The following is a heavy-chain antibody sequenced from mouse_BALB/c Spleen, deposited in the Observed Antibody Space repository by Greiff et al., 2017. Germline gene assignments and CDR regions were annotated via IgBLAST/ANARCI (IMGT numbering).Heavy chain of an antibody. D-gene: IGHD2-2*01. CDR3: ARQGGYEVHWYFDV. Sequence: EVKLQESGGDLVKPGGSLKLSCAASGFTFSSYGMSWVRQTPDKRLEWVAIISSGGSYTYYADSVKGRFTISRDNAKNTLNLQMSSLTSEDTAMSYGARQGGYEVHWYFDVWGEGTTVTVSS. CDR2: ISSGGSYT. J-gene: IGHJ1*01. V-gene: IGHV5-6*01. CDR1: GFTFSSYG.